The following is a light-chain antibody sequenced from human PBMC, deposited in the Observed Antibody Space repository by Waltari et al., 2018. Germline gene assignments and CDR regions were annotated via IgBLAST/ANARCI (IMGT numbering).Light chain of an antibody. J-gene: IGLJ3*02. V-gene: IGLV1-44*01. CDR3: AAWDDSLIWV. CDR2: TNN. CDR1: TSNIGSNT. Sequence: QSVLTQPPSASGTPGQRVTISCSGRTSNIGSNTVNWSRQLQGTAPKPLIYTNNQRPSGVPDRFSGSKSGTSASLAMSGLQSEDEADYYCAAWDDSLIWVFGGGTKLTVL.